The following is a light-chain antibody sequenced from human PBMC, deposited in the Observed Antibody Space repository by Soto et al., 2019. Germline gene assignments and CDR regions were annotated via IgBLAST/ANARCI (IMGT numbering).Light chain of an antibody. CDR2: DAS. CDR1: QRIGRW. J-gene: IGKJ1*01. Sequence: DIQMTQSPSTLSASVGDRVTITCRASQRIGRWLAWYQQKPGKAPKLLIYDASTLESGVPSRFSGSGSGTEFTLAISSLXPDDFATYYCQQSYSTLAWTFGQGTKVDIK. CDR3: QQSYSTLAWT. V-gene: IGKV1-5*01.